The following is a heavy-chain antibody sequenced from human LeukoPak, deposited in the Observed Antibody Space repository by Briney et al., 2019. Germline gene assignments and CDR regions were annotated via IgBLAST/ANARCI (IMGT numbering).Heavy chain of an antibody. J-gene: IGHJ5*02. CDR2: MNPNSGNT. Sequence: ASVMVSCKASGYTFTSYDINWVRQATGLGLERMGWMNPNSGNTGYAQKFQGRVTMTRNTSISTAYMELSSLRSEDTAVYYCARKNVAAAGRNWFDPWGQGTLVTVSS. D-gene: IGHD6-13*01. CDR1: GYTFTSYD. CDR3: ARKNVAAAGRNWFDP. V-gene: IGHV1-8*01.